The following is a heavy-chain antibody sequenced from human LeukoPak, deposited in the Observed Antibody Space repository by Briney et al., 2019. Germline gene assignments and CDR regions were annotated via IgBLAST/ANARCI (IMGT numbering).Heavy chain of an antibody. CDR1: GYTFTRYY. D-gene: IGHD7-27*01. V-gene: IGHV1-2*02. J-gene: IGHJ4*02. CDR3: ARFDQDWGTFDY. CDR2: IKPDNGDT. Sequence: ASVKVSCKASGYTFTRYYMHWVRQAPGQGLEWMGWIKPDNGDTNYVQKFQGRVTMTRDTSITTAYMELSLRSDDTAVYYCARFDQDWGTFDYWGQGTVVTVSS.